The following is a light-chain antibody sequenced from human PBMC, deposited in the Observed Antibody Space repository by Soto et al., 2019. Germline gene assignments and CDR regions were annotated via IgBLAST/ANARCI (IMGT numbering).Light chain of an antibody. Sequence: QSALTQPASVSGSPGQSITISCTGTSSDVGGYNCVSWYQQHPGKAPKLMIYDVSNRPSGVSNRFSGSKSGNTASLTISGLQAEDEADYYCSSYTSSSTLYVFGTGPKVTVL. CDR3: SSYTSSSTLYV. CDR2: DVS. CDR1: SSDVGGYNC. J-gene: IGLJ1*01. V-gene: IGLV2-14*01.